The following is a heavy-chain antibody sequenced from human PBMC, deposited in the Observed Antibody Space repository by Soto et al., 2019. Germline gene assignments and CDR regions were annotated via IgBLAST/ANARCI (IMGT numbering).Heavy chain of an antibody. CDR1: GGSISSSSNF. CDR3: ARGHYDILTGPTPRFDY. J-gene: IGHJ4*02. D-gene: IGHD3-9*01. Sequence: SETLSLTCTVSGGSISSSSNFWGWIRQPPGKGPEWIGSISYSGSTYYNPSLKSRITISVDTSKNQFSLKLSSVTAADTAVYYCARGHYDILTGPTPRFDYWGQGTLVTVSS. CDR2: ISYSGST. V-gene: IGHV4-39*07.